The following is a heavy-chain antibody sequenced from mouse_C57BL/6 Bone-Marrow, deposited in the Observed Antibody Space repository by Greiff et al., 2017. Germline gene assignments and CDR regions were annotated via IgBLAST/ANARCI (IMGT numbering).Heavy chain of an antibody. CDR1: GYAFSSYW. CDR3: ARDYYGSSYDWFAY. CDR2: IYPGDGDT. Sequence: VQLQQSGAELVKPGASVKISCKASGYAFSSYWMNWVKQRPGKGLEWIGQIYPGDGDTNYNGKFKGKATLTADKSSSTAYMQLSSLTSEDSAVYFCARDYYGSSYDWFAYWGQGTLVTVSA. D-gene: IGHD1-1*01. J-gene: IGHJ3*01. V-gene: IGHV1-80*01.